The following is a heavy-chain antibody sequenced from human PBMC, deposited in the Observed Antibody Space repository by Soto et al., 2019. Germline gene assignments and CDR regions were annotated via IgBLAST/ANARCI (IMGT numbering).Heavy chain of an antibody. Sequence: EVQLLESGGGFVQPGESLRLSCAASGFTFSLSAMSWVRQAPGRGLDWVSSLSGGGITTDYADSVKGRFTISRDNSKNTVHLQMNSLRAEDTAVYYCAKGPEYDILTGCDYWGQGALVTVSS. J-gene: IGHJ4*02. CDR1: GFTFSLSA. CDR3: AKGPEYDILTGCDY. CDR2: LSGGGITT. D-gene: IGHD3-9*01. V-gene: IGHV3-23*01.